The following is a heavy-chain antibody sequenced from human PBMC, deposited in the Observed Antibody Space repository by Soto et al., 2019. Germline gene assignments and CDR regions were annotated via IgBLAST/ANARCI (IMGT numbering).Heavy chain of an antibody. J-gene: IGHJ4*02. D-gene: IGHD2-15*01. V-gene: IGHV4-31*03. CDR2: IYYSGST. Sequence: SSETLSLTCTVSGGSISSGGYYWSWIRQHPGKGLEWIGYIYYSGSTYYNPSLKSRVTISVDTSKNQFSLKLSSVTAADTAVYYCARGRGYCSGGSCYDFDYWGQGTLVTVSS. CDR1: GGSISSGGYY. CDR3: ARGRGYCSGGSCYDFDY.